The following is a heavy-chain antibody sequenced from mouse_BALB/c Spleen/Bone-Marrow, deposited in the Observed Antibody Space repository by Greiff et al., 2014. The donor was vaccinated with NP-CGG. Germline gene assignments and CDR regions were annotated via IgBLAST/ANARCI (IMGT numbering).Heavy chain of an antibody. CDR1: GFTFSYYY. J-gene: IGHJ4*01. CDR3: ARDRGVQGYAMDY. D-gene: IGHD2-14*01. Sequence: EVKLVESGGGLVKPGGSLKLSCAASGFTFSYYYMYWVRQTPEKRLEWVATISDGSTYTYYPDSVKGRFTISRDNAKNNLYLQMSSLKSEDTALYYCARDRGVQGYAMDYWGQGTSVTVSS. CDR2: ISDGSTYT. V-gene: IGHV5-4*02.